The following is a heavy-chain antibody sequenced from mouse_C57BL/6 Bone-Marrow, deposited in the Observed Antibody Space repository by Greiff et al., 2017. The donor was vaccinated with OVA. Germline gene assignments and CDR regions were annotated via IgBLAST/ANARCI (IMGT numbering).Heavy chain of an antibody. CDR2: FYPGSGSI. D-gene: IGHD2-1*01. V-gene: IGHV1-62-2*01. J-gene: IGHJ1*03. Sequence: QVHVKQSGAELVKPGASVKLSCKASGYTFTEYTIHWVKQRSGQGLEWIGWFYPGSGSIKYNEKFKDKATLTADKSSSTVYMELSRLTSEDSAVYFCARHEGYGNSYWYFDVWGTGTTVTVSS. CDR1: GYTFTEYT. CDR3: ARHEGYGNSYWYFDV.